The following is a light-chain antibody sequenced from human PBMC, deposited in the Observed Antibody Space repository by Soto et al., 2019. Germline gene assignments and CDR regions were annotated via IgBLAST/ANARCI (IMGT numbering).Light chain of an antibody. CDR1: QGISSW. Sequence: DIQMTQSPSSVSASVGDRVTMTCRASQGISSWLVWYQQKPGKAPKLLIYAASSLQSGVPSRFSGSGSGTDFTLTITGLQPEDLANYYCQQANSFPWTVGQGTKVDSK. V-gene: IGKV1-12*01. CDR3: QQANSFPWT. CDR2: AAS. J-gene: IGKJ1*01.